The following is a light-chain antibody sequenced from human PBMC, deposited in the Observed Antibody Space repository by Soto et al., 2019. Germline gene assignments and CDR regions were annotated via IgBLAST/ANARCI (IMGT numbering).Light chain of an antibody. CDR1: SSDIGYYNY. Sequence: QSALTQPASVSGSPGQSITISCTGTSSDIGYYNYVSWYQQYPGKAPKLIIYEVSNRPSGVSNRFSGPKSANTASLTISGLKAEDEADYHCSSYKTGSTVVFGTGTKLTVL. CDR2: EVS. CDR3: SSYKTGSTVV. J-gene: IGLJ1*01. V-gene: IGLV2-14*01.